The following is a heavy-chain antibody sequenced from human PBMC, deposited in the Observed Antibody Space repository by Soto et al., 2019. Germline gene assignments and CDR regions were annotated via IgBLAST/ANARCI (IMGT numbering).Heavy chain of an antibody. J-gene: IGHJ4*02. Sequence: QVQLQESGPGLVKPSETLSLTCTVSGGSISSYYWSWIRQPPGKGLEWIGYIYYSGSTNYNPSLKSRVTISVDTSKNQFSLKLSSVTAADTAVYYCARVGSQDFYYFDYWGQGNLVTVSS. D-gene: IGHD6-25*01. V-gene: IGHV4-59*01. CDR1: GGSISSYY. CDR2: IYYSGST. CDR3: ARVGSQDFYYFDY.